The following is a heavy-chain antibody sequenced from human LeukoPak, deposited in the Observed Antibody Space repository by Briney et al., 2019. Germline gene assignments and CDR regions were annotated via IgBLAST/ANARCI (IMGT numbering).Heavy chain of an antibody. CDR1: GFTFSDYY. CDR3: ASGAGVLLWFGELSGFDY. J-gene: IGHJ4*02. V-gene: IGHV3-11*01. CDR2: ISSSGSTI. Sequence: GGSLRLSCAASGFTFSDYYMSWIRQAPGKGLEWVSYISSSGSTIYYADSVKGRFTISRDNAKNSLYLQMNSLRAEDTAVYYCASGAGVLLWFGELSGFDYWGQGTLVTVSS. D-gene: IGHD3-10*01.